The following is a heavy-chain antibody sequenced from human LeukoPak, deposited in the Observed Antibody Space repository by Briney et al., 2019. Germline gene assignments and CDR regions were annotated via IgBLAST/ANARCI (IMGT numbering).Heavy chain of an antibody. CDR1: GGSFSGYY. Sequence: SETLSLTCAVYGGSFSGYYWSWIRQPPGKGLEWIGEINLSGSTNYNPSLKSRVTISVDTSKNQFSLKLSSVTAADTAVYYCARGDVGYYDFWSGYYLYAFDIWGQGTMVTVSS. J-gene: IGHJ3*02. CDR3: ARGDVGYYDFWSGYYLYAFDI. D-gene: IGHD3-3*01. V-gene: IGHV4-34*01. CDR2: INLSGST.